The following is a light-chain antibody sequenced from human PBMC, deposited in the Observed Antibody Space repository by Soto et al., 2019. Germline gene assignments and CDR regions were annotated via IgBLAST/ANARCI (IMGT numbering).Light chain of an antibody. CDR2: DNK. CDR1: SSDIGNNY. Sequence: VLTQPPSVSAAPGQKVTISCSGSSSDIGNNYVSWYQQLPGTAPKILIYDNKKRPSGIPDRFSDSKSGTSATLGITGLQTGDEADYYCGTWDSSLSAVVFGGGTKVTVL. J-gene: IGLJ2*01. CDR3: GTWDSSLSAVV. V-gene: IGLV1-51*01.